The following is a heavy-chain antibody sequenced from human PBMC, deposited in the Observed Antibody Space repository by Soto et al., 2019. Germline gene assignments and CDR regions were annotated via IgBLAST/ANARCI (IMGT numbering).Heavy chain of an antibody. CDR3: ARETLSYGSALDV. CDR1: GFRFDEYN. J-gene: IGHJ6*02. CDR2: ITWNGANT. Sequence: QPGGSLRLSCAAPGFRFDEYNIHWVRQAPGKGLEWVSLITWNGANTYYADSVKGRFTVSRDGTTKSVSLQMTSLKREDTGLYYCARETLSYGSALDVWGQGTTVTVSS. V-gene: IGHV3-43*01. D-gene: IGHD3-16*01.